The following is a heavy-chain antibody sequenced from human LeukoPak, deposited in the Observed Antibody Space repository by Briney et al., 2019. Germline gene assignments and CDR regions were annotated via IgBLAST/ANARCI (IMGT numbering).Heavy chain of an antibody. Sequence: ASVKVSCKASGYTFTSYDINWVRQATGQGLEWMGWISAYNGNTNYAQKLQGRVTMTTDTSTGTAYMELRSLRSDDTAVYYCARDLDYGDRRVDYWGQGTLVTVSS. CDR1: GYTFTSYD. D-gene: IGHD4-17*01. J-gene: IGHJ4*02. CDR2: ISAYNGNT. CDR3: ARDLDYGDRRVDY. V-gene: IGHV1-18*01.